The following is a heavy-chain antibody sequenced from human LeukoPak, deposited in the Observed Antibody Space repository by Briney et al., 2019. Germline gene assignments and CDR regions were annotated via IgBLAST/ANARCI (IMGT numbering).Heavy chain of an antibody. J-gene: IGHJ5*02. Sequence: PSETLSLTCSVSGGSISSYYWSWIRQPAGKRLEWIGRIHTSGSTNYNPSLQSRVTMSVDTSKNQFSLKVTSVTAADTAVYYCARDRTQTSSWNNWFDPWGQGTLVTVSS. CDR2: IHTSGST. CDR1: GGSISSYY. D-gene: IGHD6-13*01. V-gene: IGHV4-4*07. CDR3: ARDRTQTSSWNNWFDP.